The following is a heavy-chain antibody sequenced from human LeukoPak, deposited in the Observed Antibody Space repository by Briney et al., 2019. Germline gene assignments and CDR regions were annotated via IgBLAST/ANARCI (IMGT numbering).Heavy chain of an antibody. Sequence: TGGSLRLSCSASGFTFSSYAMHWVRQAPGKGLEYVSAISNDGARTYYADSVKGRFTISRDNSKNTLYLQMSSLRAEDTAVYYCASGYGSGPYYKGYFDYWGQGTLVTASS. CDR2: ISNDGART. D-gene: IGHD3-10*01. V-gene: IGHV3-64D*09. CDR3: ASGYGSGPYYKGYFDY. CDR1: GFTFSSYA. J-gene: IGHJ4*02.